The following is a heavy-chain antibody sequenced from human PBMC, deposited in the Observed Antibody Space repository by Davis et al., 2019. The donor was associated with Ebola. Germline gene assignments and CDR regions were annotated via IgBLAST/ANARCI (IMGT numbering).Heavy chain of an antibody. CDR1: GGSFSGYY. CDR3: ARHCSSTSCSWFDP. Sequence: SETLSLTCAVYGGSFSGYYWSWIRQPPGKGLEWIGEINHSGSTNYKPSLKSRVTISVDTSKNQFSLKLSSVTAADTAVYYCARHCSSTSCSWFDPWGQGTLVTVSS. V-gene: IGHV4-34*01. J-gene: IGHJ5*02. CDR2: INHSGST. D-gene: IGHD2-2*01.